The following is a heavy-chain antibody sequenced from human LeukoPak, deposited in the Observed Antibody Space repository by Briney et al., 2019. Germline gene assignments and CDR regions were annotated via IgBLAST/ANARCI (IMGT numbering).Heavy chain of an antibody. J-gene: IGHJ5*02. CDR3: AGLYYYDSSGFDP. Sequence: PSETLSLTCTVSGGSISNYYWSWIRQPPGKGLEWIGYIYYSGSTNYNPSLKSRVTISVDTSKNQFSLKLSSVTAADTAVYYCAGLYYYDSSGFDPWGQGTLVTVSS. V-gene: IGHV4-59*01. CDR2: IYYSGST. D-gene: IGHD3-22*01. CDR1: GGSISNYY.